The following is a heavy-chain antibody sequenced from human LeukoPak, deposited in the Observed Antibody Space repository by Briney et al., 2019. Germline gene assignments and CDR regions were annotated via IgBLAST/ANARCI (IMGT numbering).Heavy chain of an antibody. J-gene: IGHJ6*03. Sequence: SETLSLTCTVSGGSISSGSYYWSWIRQPAGKGLEWIGRIYTSGSTNYNPSLKSRVTIPVDTSKNQFSLKLSSVTAADTAVYYCARDKNYYYYYMDVWGKGTTVTISS. CDR2: IYTSGST. CDR3: ARDKNYYYYYMDV. V-gene: IGHV4-61*02. CDR1: GGSISSGSYY.